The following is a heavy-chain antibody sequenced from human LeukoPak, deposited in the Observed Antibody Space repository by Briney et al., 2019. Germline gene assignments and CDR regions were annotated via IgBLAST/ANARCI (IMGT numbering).Heavy chain of an antibody. J-gene: IGHJ3*01. CDR3: ATPYCGAISCLDVFDV. Sequence: SETLSLTCTVSGVSLSSDKYYWTWIRQRPGKGLEWIGHIYYSGSTSFNPSLKSRVSMSMDTSKSQFSLKLTSVTAADTAVYYCATPYCGAISCLDVFDVWGQGTVVTVSS. V-gene: IGHV4-31*03. D-gene: IGHD2-21*01. CDR2: IYYSGST. CDR1: GVSLSSDKYY.